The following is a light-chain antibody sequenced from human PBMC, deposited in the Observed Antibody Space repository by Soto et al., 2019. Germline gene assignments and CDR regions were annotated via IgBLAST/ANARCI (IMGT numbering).Light chain of an antibody. Sequence: EIVLTQSPGTLSLSPGERATLSCRASQSVSSSYLAWYQQKPGQAPRLLIYDASNRATGIPARFSGSGSGTDFTLTISSLEPEDFAVYYCQQYGSLSWTFGQGTKWIS. CDR1: QSVSSSY. CDR2: DAS. CDR3: QQYGSLSWT. J-gene: IGKJ1*01. V-gene: IGKV3-20*01.